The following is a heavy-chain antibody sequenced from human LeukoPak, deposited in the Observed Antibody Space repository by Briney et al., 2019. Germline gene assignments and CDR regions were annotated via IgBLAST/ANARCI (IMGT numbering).Heavy chain of an antibody. D-gene: IGHD1-1*01. CDR3: AKCNLDNCLEGFHI. CDR1: GFTFSSYG. Sequence: GGSLRLSCVASGFTFSSYGMHWVRQAPRKGLEWVAVIWYDGSNKYYADSVKGRFTISRDNSNNAPFLQMNSLRPEDTALYYCAKCNLDNCLEGFHIWGQGTMVTVSS. J-gene: IGHJ3*02. CDR2: IWYDGSNK. V-gene: IGHV3-33*06.